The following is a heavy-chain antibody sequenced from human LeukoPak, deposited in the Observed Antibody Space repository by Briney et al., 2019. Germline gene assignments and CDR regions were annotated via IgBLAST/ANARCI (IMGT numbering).Heavy chain of an antibody. CDR1: GFTSGIYA. D-gene: IGHD3-22*01. V-gene: IGHV3-53*01. Sequence: GGTLRLSCAASGFTSGIYATSWVRQAPGKGLEWVSVIYSGGSTYYADSVRGRFTISRDNSKNTLYLQMNSLGAEDTAVYYCARVSYYDSSGYYFLSYVDYWGQGTLVTVSS. J-gene: IGHJ4*02. CDR2: IYSGGST. CDR3: ARVSYYDSSGYYFLSYVDY.